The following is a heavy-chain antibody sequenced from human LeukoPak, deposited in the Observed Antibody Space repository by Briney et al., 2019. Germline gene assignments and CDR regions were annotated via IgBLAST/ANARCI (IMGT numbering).Heavy chain of an antibody. Sequence: GGTLRLSCAASGFTFSAYWMSWVRQAPGKGLEWVANIKEDGSEKYYGDSVKGRFTISRDNAKNSLYLQMNSLRAEDTAVCYCASDSSGYQWGQGTLVTVSS. D-gene: IGHD3-22*01. CDR1: GFTFSAYW. V-gene: IGHV3-7*01. CDR2: IKEDGSEK. J-gene: IGHJ4*02. CDR3: ASDSSGYQ.